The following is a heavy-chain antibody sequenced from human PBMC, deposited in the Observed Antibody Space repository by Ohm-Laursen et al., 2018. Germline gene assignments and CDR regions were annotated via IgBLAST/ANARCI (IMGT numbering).Heavy chain of an antibody. CDR3: ARGDLRFDY. V-gene: IGHV4-59*08. CDR1: AGSISSYY. J-gene: IGHJ4*02. D-gene: IGHD1-26*01. Sequence: ETLSLTCTVSAGSISSYYWSWIRQPPGKGLEWIGYIYYSGSTSYNPSLKSRVTISVDTSKNQFSLKVSSVTAADTAVYYCARGDLRFDYWGQGTLVTVSS. CDR2: IYYSGST.